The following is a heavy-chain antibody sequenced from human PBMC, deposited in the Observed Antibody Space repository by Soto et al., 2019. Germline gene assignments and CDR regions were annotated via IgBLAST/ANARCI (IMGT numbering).Heavy chain of an antibody. CDR2: IIPILGIA. Sequence: QVQLVQSGAEVKKPGSSVKVSCKASGGTFSSYTISWVRQAPGQGLEWMGRIIPILGIANYAQKFQGRVTITADKSTSTAYMELSSLRSEDTAVYYCARDSPRPPYGAVDYWGQGTLVTVSS. CDR1: GGTFSSYT. V-gene: IGHV1-69*08. D-gene: IGHD4-17*01. CDR3: ARDSPRPPYGAVDY. J-gene: IGHJ4*02.